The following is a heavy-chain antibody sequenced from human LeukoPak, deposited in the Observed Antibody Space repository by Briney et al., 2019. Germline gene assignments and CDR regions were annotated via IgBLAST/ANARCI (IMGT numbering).Heavy chain of an antibody. D-gene: IGHD3-22*01. V-gene: IGHV3-69-1*01. CDR1: GFTLSTYD. J-gene: IGHJ4*02. Sequence: GGSLRLSCAASGFTLSTYDMHWVRQAPGKGLEWVTYFGISGTTIYAESVKGRFTISRDSAKNSLYLEMNSLRVDDTAVYYCAGFGYYPYWGQGTPVTVSS. CDR3: AGFGYYPY. CDR2: FGISGTT.